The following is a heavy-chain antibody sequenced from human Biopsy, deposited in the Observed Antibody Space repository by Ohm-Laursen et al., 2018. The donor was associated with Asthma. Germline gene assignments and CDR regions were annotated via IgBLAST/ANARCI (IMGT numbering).Heavy chain of an antibody. CDR2: IFYSGAT. J-gene: IGHJ4*02. V-gene: IGHV4-61*01. CDR1: GGSVSSDKYY. Sequence: SETLSLTCSVSGGSVSSDKYYWSWIRQPPGKGLEWIAYIFYSGATNYNPALKSRVAQSIDTSKSQFSLRLNSLSAADTAVYYCARGIIVAGIDYWGRGTLVTVSS. CDR3: ARGIIVAGIDY. D-gene: IGHD5-12*01.